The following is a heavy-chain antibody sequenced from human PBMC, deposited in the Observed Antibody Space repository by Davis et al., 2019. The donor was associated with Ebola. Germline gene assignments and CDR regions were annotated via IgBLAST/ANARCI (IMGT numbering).Heavy chain of an antibody. J-gene: IGHJ6*02. D-gene: IGHD3-10*01. CDR2: INPNSGGT. CDR1: GGTFSSYA. CDR3: ARLWFGESYGMDV. V-gene: IGHV1-2*02. Sequence: ASVKVSCKASGGTFSSYAISWVRQAPGQGLEWMGWINPNSGGTNYAQKFQGRVTMTRDTSISTAYMELSRPRSDDTAVYYCARLWFGESYGMDVWGQGTTVTVSS.